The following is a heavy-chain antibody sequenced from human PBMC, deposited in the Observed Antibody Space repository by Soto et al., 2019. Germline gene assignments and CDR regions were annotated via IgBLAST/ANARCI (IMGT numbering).Heavy chain of an antibody. V-gene: IGHV4-28*03. J-gene: IGHJ4*02. CDR1: GYSISSSNW. CDR2: IYYSGST. Sequence: SETLSLTCAVSGYSISSSNWWGWIRQPPGKGLEWIGYIYYSGSTYYNPSLKSRVTMSVDTSKNQFSLKLSSVTAADTAVYYCARVEASSSPDYWGQGTLVTVSS. D-gene: IGHD6-13*01. CDR3: ARVEASSSPDY.